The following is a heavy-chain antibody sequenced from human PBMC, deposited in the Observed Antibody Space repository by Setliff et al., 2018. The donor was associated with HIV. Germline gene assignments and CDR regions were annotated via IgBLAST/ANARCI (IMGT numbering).Heavy chain of an antibody. Sequence: ASVKVSCKTSGFTFTAYYMHWVRQAPGQGLEWMGWINPNSGGTKFAQKLQGKVTMTRDTSISTAYIELSRLRSDDTAVYYCAQGAIRDSGSHITTRWGQGTLVTVSS. CDR1: GFTFTAYY. CDR2: INPNSGGT. J-gene: IGHJ4*02. D-gene: IGHD3-10*01. V-gene: IGHV1-2*02. CDR3: AQGAIRDSGSHITTR.